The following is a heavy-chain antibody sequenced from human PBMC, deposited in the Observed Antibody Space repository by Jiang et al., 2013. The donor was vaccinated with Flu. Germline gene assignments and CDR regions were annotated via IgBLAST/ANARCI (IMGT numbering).Heavy chain of an antibody. Sequence: SVKVSCKASGFTFSNYYLHWVRQAPGQGLEWMGVMNPSGDSTTYAQKFQGRVTLTRDPSASTVYMELSSLISEDTAVYYCARDRVVATIIYYYGMDVWGQGTTVTVSS. CDR3: ARDRVVATIIYYYGMDV. CDR1: GFTFSNYY. V-gene: IGHV1-46*01. CDR2: MNPSGDST. D-gene: IGHD5-12*01. J-gene: IGHJ6*02.